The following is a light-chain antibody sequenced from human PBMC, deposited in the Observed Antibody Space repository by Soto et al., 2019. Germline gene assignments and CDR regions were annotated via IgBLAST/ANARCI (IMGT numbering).Light chain of an antibody. J-gene: IGKJ2*01. Sequence: EIVLTQAPGTLSLSPGESATLSCRSSQRVNSRFLAWYQHKPVQAPRLLIYAASTRATGIPDRFSGSASGTDFFTLTISRLEPEDFAVYYCQRYGDSPPNTFGQGTKLEIK. CDR3: QRYGDSPPNT. V-gene: IGKV3-20*01. CDR1: QRVNSRF. CDR2: AAS.